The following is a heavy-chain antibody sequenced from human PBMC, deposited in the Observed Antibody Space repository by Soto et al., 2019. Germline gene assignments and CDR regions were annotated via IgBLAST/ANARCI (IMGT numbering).Heavy chain of an antibody. V-gene: IGHV3-33*01. CDR1: GFTFRICS. J-gene: IGHJ3*02. Sequence: QVQLVESGGGVVQPGRSLRLSCAASGFTFRICSMHWVRQSPGKGLEWVAVMWYDGTNKYYGESVKGRFTISRDNSENTLYLQMNSLRVEDTAVYYCARDATFGTKGGSFDIWGHGTLVTVSS. CDR2: MWYDGTNK. CDR3: ARDATFGTKGGSFDI. D-gene: IGHD3-16*01.